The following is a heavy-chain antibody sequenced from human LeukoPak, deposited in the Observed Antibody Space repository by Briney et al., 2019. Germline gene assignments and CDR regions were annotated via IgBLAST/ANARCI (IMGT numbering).Heavy chain of an antibody. V-gene: IGHV4-59*01. D-gene: IGHD3-9*01. J-gene: IGHJ2*01. CDR2: IYYSGST. CDR1: GGSISSYY. CDR3: ARDNDILTGSNPFDL. Sequence: SETLSLTCTVSGGSISSYYWSWIRQPPGKGLEWIGYIYYSGSTNYNPSLKSRVTISVDTSKNQFSLKLSSVTAADTAVYYCARDNDILTGSNPFDLWGRGTLVTVSS.